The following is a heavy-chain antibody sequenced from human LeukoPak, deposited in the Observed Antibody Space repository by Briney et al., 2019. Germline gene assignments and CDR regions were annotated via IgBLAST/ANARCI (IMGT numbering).Heavy chain of an antibody. V-gene: IGHV1-18*01. D-gene: IGHD6-13*01. CDR1: GYTFTSYG. Sequence: GASVKVSCKASGYTFTSYGISWVRQAPGQGLEWMGWISAYNGNTNYAQKLQGRVTMTEDTSTDTAYMELSSLRSEDTAVYYCATVGLQLALSTFDYWGQGTLVTVSS. J-gene: IGHJ4*02. CDR2: ISAYNGNT. CDR3: ATVGLQLALSTFDY.